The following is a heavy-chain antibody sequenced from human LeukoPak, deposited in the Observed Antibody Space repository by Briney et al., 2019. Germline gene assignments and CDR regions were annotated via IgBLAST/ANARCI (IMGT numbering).Heavy chain of an antibody. D-gene: IGHD3-22*01. V-gene: IGHV7-4-1*02. CDR1: GYTFTSYA. J-gene: IGHJ1*01. CDR3: ARDLGGYDSSGYYPRPEYFQH. Sequence: ASVKVSCKASGYTFTSYAMNWVRQAPGQGLEWMGWINTNTGNPTYAQGFTGRFVFSLGTSVSTAYLQISSLKAEDTAVYYCARDLGGYDSSGYYPRPEYFQHWGQGTLVTVSS. CDR2: INTNTGNP.